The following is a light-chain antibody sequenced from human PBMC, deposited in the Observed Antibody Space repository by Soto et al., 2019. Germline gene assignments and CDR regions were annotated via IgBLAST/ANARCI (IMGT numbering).Light chain of an antibody. CDR1: QSVSSNN. CDR3: QQYDNSIT. Sequence: EIVLTQSPGTLSLSPGETATLSCRASQSVSSNNLAWYHQKPGQTPRLLIYGASHRATGIPDRFSGSGSGTDFTLTISRLEPEDFALSYCQQYDNSITFGQGTLLEI. J-gene: IGKJ5*01. CDR2: GAS. V-gene: IGKV3-20*01.